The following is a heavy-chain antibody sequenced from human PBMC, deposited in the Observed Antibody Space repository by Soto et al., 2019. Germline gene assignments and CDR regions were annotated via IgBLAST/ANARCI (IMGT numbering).Heavy chain of an antibody. J-gene: IGHJ6*02. V-gene: IGHV4-39*01. CDR1: GGSISSSSYY. Sequence: PSETLSLTCTVSGGSISSSSYYWGWIRQPPGKGLEWIGSIYYSGSTYYNPSLKSRVTISVDTSKNQFSLKLSSVTAADTAVYYCARFPDRPYDFWSGSTNGMDVWGQGTTVTVSS. CDR3: ARFPDRPYDFWSGSTNGMDV. D-gene: IGHD3-3*01. CDR2: IYYSGST.